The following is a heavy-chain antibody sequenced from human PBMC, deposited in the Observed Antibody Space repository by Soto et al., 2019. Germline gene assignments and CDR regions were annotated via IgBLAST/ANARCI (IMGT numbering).Heavy chain of an antibody. Sequence: EVQLLESGGGLVQPAGSLRLSCAASGFTFSNYAINWVRLAPGKGLEWVSGISGGGGSTYYADSVKGRFTIFRDTSKNTVFLQMNSLRADDTAVYYCAKGFIVVVTVLRPDDAFDVWGQGTMVTVSS. CDR2: ISGGGGST. J-gene: IGHJ3*01. D-gene: IGHD2-21*02. CDR3: AKGFIVVVTVLRPDDAFDV. V-gene: IGHV3-23*01. CDR1: GFTFSNYA.